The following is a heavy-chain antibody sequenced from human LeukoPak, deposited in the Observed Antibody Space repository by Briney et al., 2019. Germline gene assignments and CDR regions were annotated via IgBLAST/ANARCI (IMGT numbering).Heavy chain of an antibody. CDR1: GFTFSSYW. J-gene: IGHJ5*02. CDR3: ARLYYYGSGSYYKGNWFDP. Sequence: GSLRLSCAASGFTFSSYWMSWVRQAPGKGLEWVANIKQDGSEKYYVDSVKGRFTISRDNAKNSLYLQMNSLRAEDTAVYYCARLYYYGSGSYYKGNWFDPWGQGTLVTVSS. CDR2: IKQDGSEK. V-gene: IGHV3-7*01. D-gene: IGHD3-10*01.